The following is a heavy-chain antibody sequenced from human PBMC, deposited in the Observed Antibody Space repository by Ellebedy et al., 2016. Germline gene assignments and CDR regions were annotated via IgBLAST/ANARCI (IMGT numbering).Heavy chain of an antibody. CDR3: ANSRWFGNGGDDY. CDR1: GGSISSNGYY. V-gene: IGHV4-39*01. CDR2: IYHSGSP. Sequence: SETLSLTXTVSGGSISSNGYYWGWIRQPPGKGLEWIGSIYHSGSPYYNPSLKSRVTISGDTSKNQFSLKLRSVTAADTAVYYCANSRWFGNGGDDYWGQGTLVTVSS. J-gene: IGHJ4*02. D-gene: IGHD3-10*01.